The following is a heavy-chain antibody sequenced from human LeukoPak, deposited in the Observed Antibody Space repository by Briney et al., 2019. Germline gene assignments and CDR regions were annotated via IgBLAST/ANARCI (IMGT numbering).Heavy chain of an antibody. D-gene: IGHD2/OR15-2a*01. CDR3: ARNYDFLSSTYYMDV. Sequence: HPGGSLRLSCAASGFNFRPYVMHWVRQAPGKGLEWVAVIWYGETNKDYADSVRGRFTISRDNSNNMLYLQMNSLRAEDTAVYFCARNYDFLSSTYYMDVWGKGTTVIVSS. V-gene: IGHV3-33*01. J-gene: IGHJ6*03. CDR1: GFNFRPYV. CDR2: IWYGETNK.